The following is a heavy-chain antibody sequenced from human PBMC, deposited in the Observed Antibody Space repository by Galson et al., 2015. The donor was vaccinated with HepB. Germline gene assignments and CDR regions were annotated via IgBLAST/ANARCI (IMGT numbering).Heavy chain of an antibody. Sequence: SVKVSCKASGYSFTNYNIHWVRQAPGQGLEWMGIIKPRGGSTTYAEKFQGRVTMTRDTSTSTVYMELSSLRSEDTAVYYCASFGHVETTMVRKPNNFDYWGQGTLVTVSS. CDR2: IKPRGGST. CDR3: ASFGHVETTMVRKPNNFDY. V-gene: IGHV1-46*03. J-gene: IGHJ4*02. D-gene: IGHD5-18*01. CDR1: GYSFTNYN.